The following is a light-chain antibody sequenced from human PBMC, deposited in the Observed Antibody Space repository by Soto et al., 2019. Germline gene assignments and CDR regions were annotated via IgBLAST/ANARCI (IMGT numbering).Light chain of an antibody. CDR2: WAS. CDR1: QSILYSSDNKNS. Sequence: DIVMTQSPDSLAVSLGERATINCKSSQSILYSSDNKNSLAWYQQKPGQPPKLLIYWASARESGVPDRFSGSGSGTDFTLTISSLQPDDFATYYCQQYNTYSTFGGGTKVDIK. CDR3: QQYNTYST. J-gene: IGKJ4*01. V-gene: IGKV4-1*01.